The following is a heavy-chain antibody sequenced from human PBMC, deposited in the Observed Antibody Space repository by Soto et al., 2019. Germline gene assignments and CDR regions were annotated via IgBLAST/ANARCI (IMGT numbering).Heavy chain of an antibody. CDR1: GGTFSSYA. CDR3: ARDFTFDPSGYYDSSVCWFDP. CDR2: IIPIFGTA. D-gene: IGHD3-22*01. V-gene: IGHV1-69*13. Sequence: ASVKVSCKASGGTFSSYAISWVRQAPGQGLEWMGGIIPIFGTANYAQKFQGRVTITADESTSTAYMELSSLRSEDTAVYYCARDFTFDPSGYYDSSVCWFDPWGQGTLVTVSS. J-gene: IGHJ5*02.